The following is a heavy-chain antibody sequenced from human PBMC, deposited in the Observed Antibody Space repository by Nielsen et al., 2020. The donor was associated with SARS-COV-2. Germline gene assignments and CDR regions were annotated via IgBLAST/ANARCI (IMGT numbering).Heavy chain of an antibody. CDR1: GGSISSSNW. J-gene: IGHJ6*03. CDR3: ASRGRYSSGWHYYYYMDV. D-gene: IGHD6-19*01. V-gene: IGHV4-4*02. CDR2: IYHSGST. Sequence: SETLSLTCAVSGGSISSSNWWSWVRQPPGKGLEWIGEIYHSGSTNYNPSLKSRVTISVDKSKNQFSLKLSSVTAADTAVYYCASRGRYSSGWHYYYYMDVWGKGTTVTVS.